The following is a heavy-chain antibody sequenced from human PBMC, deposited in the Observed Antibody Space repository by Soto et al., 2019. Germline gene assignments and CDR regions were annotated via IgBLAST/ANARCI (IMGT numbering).Heavy chain of an antibody. V-gene: IGHV3-33*01. CDR2: IWYDGSNK. CDR1: GFTFSSYG. CDR3: ARDRYSSGFYPRYFQH. Sequence: GGSLRLSCAASGFTFSSYGMHWVRQAPGKGLEWVAVIWYDGSNKYYADSVKGRFTISRDNSKNTLYLQMNSLRAEDTAVYYCARDRYSSGFYPRYFQHWGQGTLVTVSS. D-gene: IGHD6-19*01. J-gene: IGHJ1*01.